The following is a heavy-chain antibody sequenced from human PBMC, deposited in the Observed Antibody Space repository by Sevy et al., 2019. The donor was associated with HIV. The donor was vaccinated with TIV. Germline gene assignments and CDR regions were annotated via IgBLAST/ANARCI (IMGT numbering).Heavy chain of an antibody. CDR3: AREGCTKPHDY. CDR1: GFTFSKYS. D-gene: IGHD2-8*01. V-gene: IGHV3-23*01. Sequence: GGSLRLSCAASGFTFSKYSMSWVRQPPGKGLEWVSTLSFGCGETNYAHSVKGRFTISRDNSKSSVYLQMNNLRPEDTAVYYCAREGCTKPHDYWGQGTLVTVSS. CDR2: LSFGCGET. J-gene: IGHJ4*02.